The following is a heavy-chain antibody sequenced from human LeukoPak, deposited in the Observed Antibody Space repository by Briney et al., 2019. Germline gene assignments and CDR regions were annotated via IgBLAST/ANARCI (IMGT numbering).Heavy chain of an antibody. CDR3: ARGETPDY. D-gene: IGHD3-16*01. Sequence: SETLSLTCTVSGGSITSYYWSWIRQPPGKGLEWIGYVFHIGTTVYNPSLKSRVTMSVDTSKNQLSLKLRSVTAADTAIYYCARGETPDYWGQGILVTVSS. J-gene: IGHJ4*02. CDR2: VFHIGTT. CDR1: GGSITSYY. V-gene: IGHV4-59*08.